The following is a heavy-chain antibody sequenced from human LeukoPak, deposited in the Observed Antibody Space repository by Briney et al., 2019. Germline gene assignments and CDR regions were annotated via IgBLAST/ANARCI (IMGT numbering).Heavy chain of an antibody. CDR2: INPGSGAT. D-gene: IGHD2-2*01. CDR1: GYTFTGYY. CDR3: ARDVGEYCSSINCHASDY. Sequence: ASVKVSCEASGYTFTGYYMHWVRQAPGQGLEWMGWINPGSGATNCAQRFHGRVTMTRDTSISTVYMELSRLRSDDTAVYYCARDVGEYCSSINCHASDYWGQGTLVTVSS. V-gene: IGHV1-2*02. J-gene: IGHJ4*02.